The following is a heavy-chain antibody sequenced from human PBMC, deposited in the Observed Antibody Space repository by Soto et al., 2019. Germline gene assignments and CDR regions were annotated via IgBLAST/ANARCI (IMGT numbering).Heavy chain of an antibody. CDR1: GGSMIAYY. V-gene: IGHV4-59*01. CDR2: TYYSGST. CDR3: ARVRGTAGKRYFDY. J-gene: IGHJ4*02. D-gene: IGHD6-13*01. Sequence: SATLSLTCTVSGGSMIAYYWNWMRQPPGQGLQWIGYTYYSGSTTYNPSLKSRVTISVDSSKNQFSLKLDSVTPADTAVYYCARVRGTAGKRYFDYWGPGTLVTVSS.